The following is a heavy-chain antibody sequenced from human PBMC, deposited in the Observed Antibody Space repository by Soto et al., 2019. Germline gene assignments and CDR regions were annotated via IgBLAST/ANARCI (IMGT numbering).Heavy chain of an antibody. V-gene: IGHV4-61*01. Sequence: TSETLSVTCTVSGDSVSSDNYYWTWIRQPPGKGLEWIGYIYSSGSTKYNPSLKSRVTISLDTSSNQFSLKLTSVTAADTAVYYCARDIRGYSRAFDYWGQGTLVTVSS. J-gene: IGHJ4*02. CDR1: GDSVSSDNYY. D-gene: IGHD5-18*01. CDR2: IYSSGST. CDR3: ARDIRGYSRAFDY.